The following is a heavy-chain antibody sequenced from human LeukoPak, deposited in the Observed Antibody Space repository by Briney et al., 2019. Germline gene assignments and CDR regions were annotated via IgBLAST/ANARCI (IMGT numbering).Heavy chain of an antibody. D-gene: IGHD3-22*01. CDR3: ARDHYDSSGYLDY. Sequence: GGSLRLSCAASGFTFSSYGMHWVRQAPGKGLEWVAVIWYDGSNKYYADSVKGRFTISRDNSKNTLYLQMNSLRAEDTAVYYCARDHYDSSGYLDYWGRGTLVTVSS. J-gene: IGHJ4*02. V-gene: IGHV3-33*01. CDR1: GFTFSSYG. CDR2: IWYDGSNK.